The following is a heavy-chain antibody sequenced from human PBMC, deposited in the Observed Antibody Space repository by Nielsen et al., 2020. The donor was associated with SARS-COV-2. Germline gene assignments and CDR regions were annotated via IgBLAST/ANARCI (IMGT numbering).Heavy chain of an antibody. Sequence: WIRQPPGKGLEWVSAISGSGGSTYCADSVKGRFTISRDNSKNTLYLQMNSLRAEDTAVYYCAKEGGIGSTSYYYYYGMDVWGQGTTVTVSS. J-gene: IGHJ6*02. V-gene: IGHV3-23*01. D-gene: IGHD2-2*01. CDR3: AKEGGIGSTSYYYYYGMDV. CDR2: ISGSGGST.